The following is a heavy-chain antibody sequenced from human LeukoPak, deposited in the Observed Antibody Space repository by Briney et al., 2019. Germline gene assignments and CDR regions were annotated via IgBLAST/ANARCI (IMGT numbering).Heavy chain of an antibody. D-gene: IGHD1-26*01. Sequence: SETLSLTCTVSGGSISSGDYYWSWIRQPPGKGLEWIGYIYYSGSTYYNPSLKSRVTISVDTSKNQFSLKLSSVTAADTAVYYCARDRVVGANPNMDVRGKGTTVTVSS. CDR1: GGSISSGDYY. J-gene: IGHJ6*03. CDR2: IYYSGST. V-gene: IGHV4-30-4*08. CDR3: ARDRVVGANPNMDV.